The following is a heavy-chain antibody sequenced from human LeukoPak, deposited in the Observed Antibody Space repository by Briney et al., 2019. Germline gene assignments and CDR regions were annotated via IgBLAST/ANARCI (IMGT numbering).Heavy chain of an antibody. V-gene: IGHV5-51*01. Sequence: GESLKISCKGSGYSFTSYWIGWVRQMPGKGLEWMGIIYPGDSDTRYSPSFQGQVTISADMSFSTAYLQWSSLKASDTAMYYCARQNYDILTGYYVGYWGQGTLVTVSS. J-gene: IGHJ4*02. D-gene: IGHD3-9*01. CDR3: ARQNYDILTGYYVGY. CDR2: IYPGDSDT. CDR1: GYSFTSYW.